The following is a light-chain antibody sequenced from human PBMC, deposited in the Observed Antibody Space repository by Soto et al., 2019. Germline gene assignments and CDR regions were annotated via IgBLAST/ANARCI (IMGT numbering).Light chain of an antibody. Sequence: QPVLTQPPSVSGAPGQRVTISCTGSSSNIGAGYDVHWYQQLPGAAPRLLIYINSIRPSGVPDRFSGSKSGTSASLAITGLQAEDEADYYCQSYDSSLSGYVFGTGTQLTVL. CDR1: SSNIGAGYD. CDR3: QSYDSSLSGYV. V-gene: IGLV1-40*01. CDR2: INS. J-gene: IGLJ1*01.